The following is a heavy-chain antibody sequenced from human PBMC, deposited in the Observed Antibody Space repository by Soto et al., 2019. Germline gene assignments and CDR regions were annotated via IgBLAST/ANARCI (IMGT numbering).Heavy chain of an antibody. CDR2: ISYDGSNK. D-gene: IGHD2-2*01. J-gene: IGHJ4*02. V-gene: IGHV3-30-3*01. CDR3: ARGPSSLTRFDY. CDR1: GFTFSSYA. Sequence: GSLRLSCAASGFTFSSYAMHWVRQAPGKGLEWVAVISYDGSNKYYADSVKGRFTISRDNSKNTLYLQMNSLRAEDTAVYYCARGPSSLTRFDYWGQGILVTVSS.